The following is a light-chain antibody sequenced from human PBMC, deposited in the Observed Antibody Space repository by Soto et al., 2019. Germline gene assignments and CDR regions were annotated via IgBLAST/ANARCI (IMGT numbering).Light chain of an antibody. Sequence: QSALTQPASVSGSPGQSITISCTGTSSDVGGYNYVSWYQQHPGKAPKLMIYDVSNRPSGVSNRFSGSKSGNTALLTISGLQAEDEADYYCSSYTSSSTHWVFGGGTKLTVL. J-gene: IGLJ3*02. CDR2: DVS. V-gene: IGLV2-14*01. CDR1: SSDVGGYNY. CDR3: SSYTSSSTHWV.